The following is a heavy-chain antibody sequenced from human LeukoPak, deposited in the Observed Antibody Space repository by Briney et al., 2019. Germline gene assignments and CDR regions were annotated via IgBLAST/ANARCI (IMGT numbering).Heavy chain of an antibody. CDR3: ARSTMVRGVIGWFDP. D-gene: IGHD3-10*01. CDR1: GGSISSYY. V-gene: IGHV4-4*08. CDR2: IYTSGST. J-gene: IGHJ5*02. Sequence: SETLSLTCTVSGGSISSYYWSWIRQPPEKGLEWIGRIYTSGSTNYNPSLKSRVTISVDTSKNQFSLKLSSVTAADTAVYYCARSTMVRGVIGWFDPWGQGTLVTVSS.